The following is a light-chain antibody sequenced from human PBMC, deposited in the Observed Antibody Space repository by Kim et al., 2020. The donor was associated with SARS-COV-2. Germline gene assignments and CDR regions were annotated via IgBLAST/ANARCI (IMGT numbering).Light chain of an antibody. J-gene: IGLJ2*01. CDR3: CSYAGAGTNSLI. V-gene: IGLV2-23*02. CDR1: SRNVGSYNL. CDR2: EVA. Sequence: QSALTQPVSVSGSPGQSITISCTGTSRNVGSYNLVSWYQQHPGKAPKLIIYEVAKWPSGVSSRFSGSKSGNTASLTISGLQAEDEADYYCCSYAGAGTNSLIFGGGTQLTVL.